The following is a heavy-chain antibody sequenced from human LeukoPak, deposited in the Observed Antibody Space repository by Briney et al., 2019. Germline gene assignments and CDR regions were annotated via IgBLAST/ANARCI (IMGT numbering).Heavy chain of an antibody. CDR1: GYTFTSYG. Sequence: ASVKVSSKASGYTFTSYGISWVRQAPGQGLEWMGWISAYNGNTNYAQKLQGRVTMTTDTSTSTAYMELRSLRSDDTAVYYCARSPRSGYYGPYYFDYWGQGTLVTVSS. CDR2: ISAYNGNT. V-gene: IGHV1-18*01. CDR3: ARSPRSGYYGPYYFDY. J-gene: IGHJ4*02. D-gene: IGHD3-22*01.